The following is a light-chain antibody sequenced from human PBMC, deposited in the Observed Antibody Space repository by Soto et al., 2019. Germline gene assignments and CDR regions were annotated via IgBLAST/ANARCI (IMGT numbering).Light chain of an antibody. CDR1: SSDVGGYNY. J-gene: IGLJ2*01. CDR2: EVN. Sequence: QSALTQPASVSGSPGQSITISCTGTSSDVGGYNYVSWYQQHPGKAPKLMIFEVNNRPSGVSNRLSGSKSGITASLTISGLQADDEADYYCSSYTSSSTLVFGGGTKLTVL. CDR3: SSYTSSSTLV. V-gene: IGLV2-14*01.